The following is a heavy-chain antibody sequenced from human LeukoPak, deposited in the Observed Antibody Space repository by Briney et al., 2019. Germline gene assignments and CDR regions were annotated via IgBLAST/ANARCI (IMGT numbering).Heavy chain of an antibody. J-gene: IGHJ6*03. D-gene: IGHD6-13*01. CDR3: ARASRAAAGPVQHYYYYYMDV. CDR1: GGSISSYY. V-gene: IGHV4-59*01. CDR2: IYYSGST. Sequence: SETLSLTCTVSGGSISSYYWSWIRQPPGKGLEWIGYIYYSGSTNYNPSLKSRVTISVDTSKNQFSLKLSSVTAADTAVYYCARASRAAAGPVQHYYYYYMDVWGKGTTVTVSS.